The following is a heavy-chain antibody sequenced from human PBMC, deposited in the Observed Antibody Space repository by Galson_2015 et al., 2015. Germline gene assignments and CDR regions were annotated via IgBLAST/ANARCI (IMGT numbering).Heavy chain of an antibody. CDR2: MNPNSGNT. V-gene: IGHV1-8*01. Sequence: SCKASVYTFTSYAINWVRQATGQGLEWMGWMNPNSGNTGYAQKFQGRVTMTRNTSISTAYMELSSLRSEDTAVYYCARFPRYCSSTSCYVLYGMDVWGQGTTVTVSS. J-gene: IGHJ6*02. CDR1: VYTFTSYA. D-gene: IGHD2-2*01. CDR3: ARFPRYCSSTSCYVLYGMDV.